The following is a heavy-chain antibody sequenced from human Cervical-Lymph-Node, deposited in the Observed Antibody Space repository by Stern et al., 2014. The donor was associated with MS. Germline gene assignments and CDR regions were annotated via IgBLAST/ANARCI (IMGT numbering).Heavy chain of an antibody. CDR2: IWDDGSNK. D-gene: IGHD4-17*01. V-gene: IGHV3-33*01. J-gene: IGHJ4*02. Sequence: VQLVESGGGVVQPGRSLRLSCAASGFTFSSYGMHWVRQAPGKGLEWVAVIWDDGSNKYYADSVKGRFTISRDNSKNTLYLQMNSLRAEDTAVYYCASGRWRTVTTLDYWGQGTLVTVSS. CDR1: GFTFSSYG. CDR3: ASGRWRTVTTLDY.